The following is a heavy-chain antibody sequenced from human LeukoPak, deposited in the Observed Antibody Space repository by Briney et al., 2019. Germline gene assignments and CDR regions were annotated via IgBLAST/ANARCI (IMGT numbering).Heavy chain of an antibody. J-gene: IGHJ1*01. D-gene: IGHD2-2*01. Sequence: PSETLSLTCTVSSDSISSSYWSWIRQPPGKGLEWIGYIYYSGSTNYNPSLKSRVAISVDTSKKQFSLKLNSVTAADTAVYYCARGYCSSTICFQYFHHWGQGTLVTVSS. CDR3: ARGYCSSTICFQYFHH. CDR2: IYYSGST. V-gene: IGHV4-59*01. CDR1: SDSISSSY.